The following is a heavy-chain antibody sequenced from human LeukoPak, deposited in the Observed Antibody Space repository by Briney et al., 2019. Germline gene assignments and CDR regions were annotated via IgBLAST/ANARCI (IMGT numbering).Heavy chain of an antibody. Sequence: GESLKISXKGSGYSFSSYWIGWVRQMPGKGLEWMGIIYPGDSDTRYGPSFQGQVTISADKSIRTAYLQWSSLKASDTAIYYCATTRDGFLSGAFDIWGQGIMVTVSS. CDR3: ATTRDGFLSGAFDI. J-gene: IGHJ3*02. D-gene: IGHD5-24*01. CDR2: IYPGDSDT. CDR1: GYSFSSYW. V-gene: IGHV5-51*01.